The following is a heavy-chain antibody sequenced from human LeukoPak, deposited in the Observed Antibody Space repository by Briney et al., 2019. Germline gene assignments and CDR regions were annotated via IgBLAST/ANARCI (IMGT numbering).Heavy chain of an antibody. V-gene: IGHV3-48*03. Sequence: GGSRRLSCAASGFTFSSYEMNWVRQAPGKGLEWVSYISSSGGTIYYADSVKGRFTISRDNAKNSLYLQMNSLRAEDTAVYYCARATLRFLEWLLYYFDYWGQGTLVTVSS. CDR1: GFTFSSYE. D-gene: IGHD3-3*01. CDR3: ARATLRFLEWLLYYFDY. J-gene: IGHJ4*02. CDR2: ISSSGGTI.